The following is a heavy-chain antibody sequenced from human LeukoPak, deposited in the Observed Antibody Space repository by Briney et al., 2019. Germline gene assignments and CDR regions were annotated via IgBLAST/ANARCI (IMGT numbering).Heavy chain of an antibody. CDR3: AREGYGGNFDY. CDR1: GASISSGSYY. V-gene: IGHV4-61*02. D-gene: IGHD4-23*01. J-gene: IGHJ4*02. Sequence: PSQTLSLTCTVSGASISSGSYYWSWIRQPAGKGLEWIGRIYTSGSTNYNPSLKSRVTISVDTSKNQFSLKLSSVTAADTAVYYCAREGYGGNFDYWGQGTLVTVSS. CDR2: IYTSGST.